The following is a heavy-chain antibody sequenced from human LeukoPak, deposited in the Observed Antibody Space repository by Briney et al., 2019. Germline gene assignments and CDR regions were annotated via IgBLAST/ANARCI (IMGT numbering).Heavy chain of an antibody. J-gene: IGHJ4*02. CDR2: ISSSSTTI. Sequence: GGSLRLSCAASGFIFSGSSMNWVRQAPGKGLEWVSYISSSSTTIYYAGPVKGRFTISRDNAKNSLYLQMNSLRDEDTAVYYCAREDEGFDYWGQGTLVTVSS. V-gene: IGHV3-48*02. CDR3: AREDEGFDY. CDR1: GFIFSGSS.